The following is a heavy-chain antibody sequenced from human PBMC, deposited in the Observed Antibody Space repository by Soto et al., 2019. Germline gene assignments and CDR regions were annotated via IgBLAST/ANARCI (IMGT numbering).Heavy chain of an antibody. J-gene: IGHJ4*02. V-gene: IGHV3-30-3*01. D-gene: IGHD3-3*01. CDR1: GFTFSSYA. CDR2: ISYDGSNK. CDR3: AREIERLLGC. Sequence: QVQLVESGGGVVQPGRSLRLSCAASGFTFSSYAMHWVRQAPGKGLEWVAVISYDGSNKYYADSVKGRFTISRDNSKNTLYLQMNSLRAPDTAVYYCAREIERLLGCWGQGTLVTVSS.